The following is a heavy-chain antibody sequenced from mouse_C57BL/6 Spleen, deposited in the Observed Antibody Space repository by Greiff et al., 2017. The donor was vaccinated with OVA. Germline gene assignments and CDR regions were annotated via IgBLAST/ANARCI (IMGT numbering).Heavy chain of an antibody. CDR3: ARLTAYYFDY. V-gene: IGHV5-17*01. Sequence: EVMLVESGGGLVKPGGSLKLSCAASGFTFSDYGMHWVRQAPEKGLEWVAYISSGSSTIYYADTVKGRFTISRDNAKNTLFLQMTSLRSEDTAMYYCARLTAYYFDYWGQGTTLTVSS. CDR1: GFTFSDYG. J-gene: IGHJ2*01. CDR2: ISSGSSTI. D-gene: IGHD4-1*01.